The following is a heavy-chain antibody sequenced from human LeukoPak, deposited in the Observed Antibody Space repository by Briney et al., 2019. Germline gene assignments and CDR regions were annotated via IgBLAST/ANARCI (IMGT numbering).Heavy chain of an antibody. Sequence: GGSLRLSCAASGFTFSSYWMHWVRQAPGKGLVWASRINSDGSSTSYADSVKGRFTISRDNAKNTLYLQMNSLRAEDTAVYYCARDAESFITGTTGWFDPWGQGTLVTVSS. V-gene: IGHV3-74*01. CDR3: ARDAESFITGTTGWFDP. J-gene: IGHJ5*02. CDR2: INSDGSST. CDR1: GFTFSSYW. D-gene: IGHD1-7*01.